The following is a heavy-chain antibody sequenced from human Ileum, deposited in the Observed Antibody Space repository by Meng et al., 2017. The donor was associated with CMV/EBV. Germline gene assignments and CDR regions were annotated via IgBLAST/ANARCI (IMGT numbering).Heavy chain of an antibody. D-gene: IGHD3-10*01. Sequence: VPLLQSGPEVMKPGASGRVSCKASPYAFGTYGISWVRQAPGLGLEWMGWFVNYRDTYPAPKFQDRVTMTTDTHTNTVIMELRSLTSDDTAVYYCVKGTPGRSYCDYWGQGTLVTVSS. J-gene: IGHJ4*02. CDR1: PYAFGTYG. CDR2: FVNYRDT. CDR3: VKGTPGRSYCDY. V-gene: IGHV1-18*01.